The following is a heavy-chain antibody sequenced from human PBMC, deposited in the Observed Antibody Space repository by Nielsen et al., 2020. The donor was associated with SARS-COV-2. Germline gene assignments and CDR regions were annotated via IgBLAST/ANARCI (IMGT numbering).Heavy chain of an antibody. CDR3: AKDVDTAIPGY. Sequence: GGSLRLSCVASGFTFSDHWMYWVRQAPGKGLVWVSRINRDGSSPNYADSVKGRFTISRDNAKNTLFLQMNSLRAEDTAVYYCAKDVDTAIPGYWGQGTLVTVSS. D-gene: IGHD5-18*01. V-gene: IGHV3-74*01. CDR1: GFTFSDHW. J-gene: IGHJ4*02. CDR2: INRDGSSP.